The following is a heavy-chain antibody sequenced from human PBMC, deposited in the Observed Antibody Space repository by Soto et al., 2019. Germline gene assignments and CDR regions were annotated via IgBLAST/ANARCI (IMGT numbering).Heavy chain of an antibody. CDR1: GGSISSSSYY. D-gene: IGHD2-8*01. CDR3: ARQDIVLMVYAITSADNWFDP. Sequence: SETLSLTCTVSGGSISSSSYYWGWIRQPPGKGLEWIGSIYYSGSTYYNPSLKSRVTISVDASKNQFSLKLSSVTAADTAVYYCARQDIVLMVYAITSADNWFDPWGQGTLVTVSS. CDR2: IYYSGST. V-gene: IGHV4-39*01. J-gene: IGHJ5*02.